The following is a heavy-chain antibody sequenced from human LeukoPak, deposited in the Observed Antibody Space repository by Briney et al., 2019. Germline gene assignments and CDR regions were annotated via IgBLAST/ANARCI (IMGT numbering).Heavy chain of an antibody. CDR2: IYYSGST. CDR1: GGSISTYD. Sequence: SETMSLTCTVSGGSISTYDWSWIRQHPGKGLEWIGYIYYSGSTYYNPSLKSRVTISVDTSKNQFSLKLSSVTAADTAVYYCARSCSRTSCYVGFDYWGQGTLVTVSS. CDR3: ARSCSRTSCYVGFDY. D-gene: IGHD2-2*01. V-gene: IGHV4-59*06. J-gene: IGHJ4*02.